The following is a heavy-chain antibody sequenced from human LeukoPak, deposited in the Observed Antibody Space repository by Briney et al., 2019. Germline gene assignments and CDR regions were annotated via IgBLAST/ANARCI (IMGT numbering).Heavy chain of an antibody. J-gene: IGHJ6*02. Sequence: GESLKISCKGSGYSFTSYWIDWVRQMPGEGLEWMGIVYPGDSDTRYSPSFQGQVTISADKSITTAYLQLSSLKASDTAIYYCARRPRFSSGRYLEYGMDVWGQGTTVTVSS. CDR3: ARRPRFSSGRYLEYGMDV. D-gene: IGHD6-19*01. CDR2: VYPGDSDT. CDR1: GYSFTSYW. V-gene: IGHV5-51*01.